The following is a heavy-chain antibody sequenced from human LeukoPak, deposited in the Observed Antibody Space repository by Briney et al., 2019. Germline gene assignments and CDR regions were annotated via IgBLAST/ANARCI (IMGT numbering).Heavy chain of an antibody. Sequence: GGSRRLSCAASGFTFSSYGMHWVRQAPGKGLEWVAVIWYDGSNKYYADSVKGRFTISRDNSKNTLYLQMYSLRAEDTAVYYCAKDGDYYDSSGYSEGAFDIWGQGTMVTVSS. CDR1: GFTFSSYG. D-gene: IGHD3-22*01. V-gene: IGHV3-33*06. CDR2: IWYDGSNK. J-gene: IGHJ3*02. CDR3: AKDGDYYDSSGYSEGAFDI.